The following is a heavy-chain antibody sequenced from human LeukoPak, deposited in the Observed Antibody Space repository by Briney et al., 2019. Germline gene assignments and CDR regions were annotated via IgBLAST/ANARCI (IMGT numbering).Heavy chain of an antibody. CDR1: GFTVSSNY. CDR3: ARGGIAVAGRGWFDP. D-gene: IGHD6-19*01. CDR2: IYSGGGT. Sequence: PGGSLRLSCAASGFTVSSNYMSWVRQAPGKGLEWVSVIYSGGGTYYADSVKGRFTISRDNSKNTLYLQMNSLRAEDTAVYYCARGGIAVAGRGWFDPWGQGTLVTVPS. V-gene: IGHV3-53*01. J-gene: IGHJ5*02.